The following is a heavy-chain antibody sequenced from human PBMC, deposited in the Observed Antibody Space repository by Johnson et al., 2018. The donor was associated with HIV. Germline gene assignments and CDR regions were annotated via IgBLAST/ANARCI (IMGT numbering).Heavy chain of an antibody. CDR3: ARDLSEGELGHAFDI. CDR1: GFTFSSYW. CDR2: IKQDGSEK. V-gene: IGHV3-7*01. Sequence: VQLVESGGGLVQPGGSLRLSCAASGFTFSSYWMSWVRQAPGKGLEWVANIKQDGSEKYYVDSVKGRFTISRDNAKNSLYLQMNSLRAEDTAVYYWARDLSEGELGHAFDIWGQGTMVTVSS. D-gene: IGHD1-26*01. J-gene: IGHJ3*02.